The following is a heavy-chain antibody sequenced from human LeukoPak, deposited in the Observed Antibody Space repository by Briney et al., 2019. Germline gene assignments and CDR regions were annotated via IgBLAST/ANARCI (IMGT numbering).Heavy chain of an antibody. V-gene: IGHV3-64D*06. CDR2: SSTSGGST. J-gene: IGHJ4*02. D-gene: IGHD4-17*01. Sequence: PRRSLRLSCSTSGFTLGSYAMHWVRQAPVKGLEYVSASSTSGGSTYYADYVKGRFTSARDNSKNTLYLQMSSLRAEDTAVYYCVKDLGYCDGLWASPFDYWGQGALVSV. CDR1: GFTLGSYA. CDR3: VKDLGYCDGLWASPFDY.